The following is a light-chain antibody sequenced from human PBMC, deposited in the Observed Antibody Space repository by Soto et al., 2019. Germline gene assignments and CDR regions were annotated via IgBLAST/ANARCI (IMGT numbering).Light chain of an antibody. CDR3: QQYNSYSWK. V-gene: IGKV1-5*01. J-gene: IGKJ1*01. Sequence: DIQMTRSPSTLSASVVATVNISFLASHRMSGWLAWHQPKPGKAPKLLIYDVSALKRGVPSRFSGSGSGTEFTLTTSSLQPDDFATYYCQQYNSYSWKFGQGTKGDIK. CDR2: DVS. CDR1: HRMSGW.